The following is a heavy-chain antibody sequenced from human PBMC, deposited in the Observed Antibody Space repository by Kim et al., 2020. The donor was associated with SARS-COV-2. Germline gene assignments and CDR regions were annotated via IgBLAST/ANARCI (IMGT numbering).Heavy chain of an antibody. CDR3: ARDPHSSSWRTYGMDV. J-gene: IGHJ6*02. CDR1: GGSISSSNW. D-gene: IGHD6-13*01. CDR2: IYHSGST. V-gene: IGHV4-4*02. Sequence: SETLSLTCAVSGGSISSSNWWSWVRQPPGKGLEWIGEIYHSGSTNYNPSLKSRVTISVDKSKNQFSLKLSSVTAADTAVYYCARDPHSSSWRTYGMDVWGQGTTVTVSS.